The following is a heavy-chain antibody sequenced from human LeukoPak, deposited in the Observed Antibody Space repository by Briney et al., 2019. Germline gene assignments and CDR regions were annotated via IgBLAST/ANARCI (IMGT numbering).Heavy chain of an antibody. CDR1: GYSFTNFW. Sequence: GESLKISCQGSGYSFTNFWIGWVRQMPGKGLEWMGLIFPDDSDTTYSPSFQGQVTISVDKSISTAYLHWSSLKASDTAIYYCAKLGSYSTGWIDYWGQGTVVTVSS. J-gene: IGHJ4*02. CDR3: AKLGSYSTGWIDY. D-gene: IGHD6-19*01. CDR2: IFPDDSDT. V-gene: IGHV5-51*01.